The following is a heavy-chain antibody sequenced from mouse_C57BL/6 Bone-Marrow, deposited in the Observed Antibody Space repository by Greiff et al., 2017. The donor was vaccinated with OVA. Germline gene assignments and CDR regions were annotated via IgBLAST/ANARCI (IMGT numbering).Heavy chain of an antibody. V-gene: IGHV10-1*01. CDR2: IRSKSNNYAT. D-gene: IGHD2-2*01. J-gene: IGHJ3*01. Sequence: DVQLVESGGGLVQPKGSLKLSCAASGFSFNTYAMNWVRQAPGKGLEWVARIRSKSNNYATYYADSVKDRFTISRDDSESMLYLQMNNLKTEDTAMYYCVRHGLRRTFAYWGQGTLVTVSA. CDR3: VRHGLRRTFAY. CDR1: GFSFNTYA.